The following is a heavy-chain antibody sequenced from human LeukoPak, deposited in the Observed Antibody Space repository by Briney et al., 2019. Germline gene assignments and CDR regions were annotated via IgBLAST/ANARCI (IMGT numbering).Heavy chain of an antibody. CDR1: GGSFSGYY. CDR3: ARGDNTYYYDSSGLFDY. V-gene: IGHV4-34*01. CDR2: INHSGST. J-gene: IGHJ4*02. Sequence: SETLSLTCAVYGGSFSGYYWSWIRQPPGKGLEWIGEINHSGSTNYNPSLKSRVTISVDTSKSQFSLKLSSVTAADTAVYYCARGDNTYYYDSSGLFDYWGQGTLVTVSS. D-gene: IGHD3-22*01.